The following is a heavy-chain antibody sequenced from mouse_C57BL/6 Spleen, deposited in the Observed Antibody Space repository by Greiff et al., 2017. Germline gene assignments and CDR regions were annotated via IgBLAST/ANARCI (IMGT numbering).Heavy chain of an antibody. J-gene: IGHJ1*03. Sequence: QVQLQQPGAELVRPGSSVKLSCKASGYTFTSYWMHWVKQRPIQGLEWIGNIDPSDSETHYNQKFKDKATLTVDKSSSKAYMQLSSLTSEDSAVYYWARWGSTVVPEYFDVWGTGTTVTVSS. CDR2: IDPSDSET. CDR1: GYTFTSYW. D-gene: IGHD1-1*01. CDR3: ARWGSTVVPEYFDV. V-gene: IGHV1-52*01.